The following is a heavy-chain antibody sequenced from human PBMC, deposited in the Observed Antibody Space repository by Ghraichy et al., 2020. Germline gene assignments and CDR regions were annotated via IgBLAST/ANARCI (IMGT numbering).Heavy chain of an antibody. CDR3: ARTRSDSPLFYYYYYYGMDV. Sequence: LSLTCAASGFTFSSNYMSWVRQAPGKGLEWVSVIYSGGSTYYADSVKGRFTISRDNSKNTLYLQMNSLRAEDTAVYYCARTRSDSPLFYYYYYYGMDVWGQGTTVTVSS. V-gene: IGHV3-66*01. D-gene: IGHD2-21*02. CDR1: GFTFSSNY. CDR2: IYSGGST. J-gene: IGHJ6*02.